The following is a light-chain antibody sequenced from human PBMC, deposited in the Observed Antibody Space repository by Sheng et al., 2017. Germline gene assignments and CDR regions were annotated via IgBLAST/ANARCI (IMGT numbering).Light chain of an antibody. Sequence: DIQMTQSPSSLSASVGDRVTIACRASQVISNSLAWYQHKPGKAPKLLIYAASTLQSGVPSRFSGSGSGTDFTLTISSLQPEDFATYYCQQVNSYPVTFGGGTKVEIK. CDR3: QQVNSYPVT. J-gene: IGKJ4*01. CDR2: AAS. V-gene: IGKV1-9*01. CDR1: QVISNS.